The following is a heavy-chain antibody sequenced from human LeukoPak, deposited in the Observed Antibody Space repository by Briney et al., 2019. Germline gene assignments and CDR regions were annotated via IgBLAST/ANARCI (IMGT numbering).Heavy chain of an antibody. D-gene: IGHD2-8*01. CDR2: IIPIFGTA. Sequence: SVKVSCKASGGTFSSYAISWVRQAPGQGLEWMGGIIPIFGTANYAQKFQGRVTITADESTSTAYMELSSLRSEDTAVYYCARSALGYCTNGVCRSLDYWGQGTLVTVSS. J-gene: IGHJ4*02. CDR3: ARSALGYCTNGVCRSLDY. CDR1: GGTFSSYA. V-gene: IGHV1-69*13.